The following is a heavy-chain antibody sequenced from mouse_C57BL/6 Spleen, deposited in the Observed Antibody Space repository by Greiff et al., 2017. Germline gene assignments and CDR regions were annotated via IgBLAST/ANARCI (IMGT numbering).Heavy chain of an antibody. CDR1: GFTFTDYY. CDR3: ARYGGLGPVYAMDY. Sequence: EVKLMESGGGLVQPGGSLSLSCAASGFTFTDYYMSWVRQPPGKALEWLGFIRNKANGYTTEYSASVKGRFTISRDNSQSNLYLQMNALRAEDSATYYCARYGGLGPVYAMDYWGQGTSVTVSS. CDR2: IRNKANGYTT. J-gene: IGHJ4*01. V-gene: IGHV7-3*01. D-gene: IGHD4-1*01.